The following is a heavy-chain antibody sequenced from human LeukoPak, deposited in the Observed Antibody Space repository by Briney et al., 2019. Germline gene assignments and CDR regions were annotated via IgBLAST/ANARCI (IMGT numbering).Heavy chain of an antibody. V-gene: IGHV4-4*07. CDR3: ARHMGPNLYIVVVPAALGY. Sequence: SETLSLTCTVSGGSLSTSYWSWIRQPAGKGLEWIGRFYSSGSTNYNPSLEGRVTMSVDTSRNQLSLKLRSVTAADTAIYYCARHMGPNLYIVVVPAALGYWGQGTLVTVSS. J-gene: IGHJ4*02. D-gene: IGHD2-2*01. CDR1: GGSLSTSY. CDR2: FYSSGST.